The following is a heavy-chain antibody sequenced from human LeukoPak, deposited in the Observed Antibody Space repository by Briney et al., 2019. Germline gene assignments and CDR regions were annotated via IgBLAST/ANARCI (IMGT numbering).Heavy chain of an antibody. CDR3: ARANYDFWSGQPNRYYYYYMDV. Sequence: GGSLRLSCAASGFTFSSYAMHWVRQAPGKGLGWVAVISYDGSNKYYADSVKGRFTISRDNSKNTLYLQMNSLRAEDTAVYYCARANYDFWSGQPNRYYYYYMDVWGKGTTVTVSS. CDR1: GFTFSSYA. J-gene: IGHJ6*03. D-gene: IGHD3-3*01. CDR2: ISYDGSNK. V-gene: IGHV3-30*01.